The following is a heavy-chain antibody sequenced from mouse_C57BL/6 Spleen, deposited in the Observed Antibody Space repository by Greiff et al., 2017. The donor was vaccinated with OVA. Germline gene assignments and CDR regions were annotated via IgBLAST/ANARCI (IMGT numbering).Heavy chain of an antibody. CDR3: ASGDWEEFDY. CDR2: ISYDGSN. CDR1: GYSITSGYY. Sequence: EVKLMESGPGLVKPSQSLSLTCSVTGYSITSGYYWNWIRQFPGNKLEWMGYISYDGSNNYNPSLKNRISITRDTSKNQFFLKLNSVTTEDTATYYCASGDWEEFDYWGQGTTLTVSS. V-gene: IGHV3-6*01. J-gene: IGHJ2*01. D-gene: IGHD4-1*01.